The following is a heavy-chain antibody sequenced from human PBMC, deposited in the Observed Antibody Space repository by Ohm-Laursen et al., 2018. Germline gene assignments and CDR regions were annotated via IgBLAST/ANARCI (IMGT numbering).Heavy chain of an antibody. J-gene: IGHJ4*02. CDR3: AKVPPGGSNYFDY. CDR1: GYTFTSYY. V-gene: IGHV1-46*01. Sequence: SVKVSCKASGYTFTSYYMHWVRQAPGQGLEWMGIINPSGGSTSYVQKFQDRVTMTRDTSTSIVYMEVNSLRSEDTAVYYCAKVPPGGSNYFDYWGQGTLVTVSS. CDR2: INPSGGST.